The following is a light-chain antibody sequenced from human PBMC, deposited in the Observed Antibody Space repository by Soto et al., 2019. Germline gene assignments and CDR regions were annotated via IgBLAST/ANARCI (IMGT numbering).Light chain of an antibody. CDR2: AAS. V-gene: IGKV1-27*01. CDR1: QGIIDY. Sequence: DIQMTQSPSSLSASVGDTVTITCRASQGIIDYLAWYQQRPVKVPKLLIYAASTLQTGVPSRFSGSGAGTDFTLTISSLQPEDVATYYCQKYDSAPQTFGQGTKVEIK. CDR3: QKYDSAPQT. J-gene: IGKJ1*01.